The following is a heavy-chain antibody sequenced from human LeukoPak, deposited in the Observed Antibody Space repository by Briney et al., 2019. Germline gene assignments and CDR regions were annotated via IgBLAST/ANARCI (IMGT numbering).Heavy chain of an antibody. Sequence: SGGSLRLSCAASGFTFSSYSMNWVRQAPGKGLEWVSSISSSSSYIYCADSVKGRFTISRDNAKNSLYLQMNSLRAEDTAVYYCARDSNCSGGSRYLGPYYYYGMDVWGQGTTVTVSS. CDR3: ARDSNCSGGSRYLGPYYYYGMDV. J-gene: IGHJ6*02. CDR2: ISSSSSYI. D-gene: IGHD2-15*01. V-gene: IGHV3-21*01. CDR1: GFTFSSYS.